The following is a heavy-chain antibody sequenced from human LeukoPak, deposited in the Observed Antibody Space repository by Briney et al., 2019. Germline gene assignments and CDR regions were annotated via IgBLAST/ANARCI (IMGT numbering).Heavy chain of an antibody. CDR1: GFTFSSYS. Sequence: GGSLRLSCAASGFTFSSYSMNWVRQAPVKGLEWVSSISSSSSYIYYADSVKGRFTISRDNAKNSLYLQMNSLRAEDTAVYYCARVGLAAAGLNYGMDVWGQGTTVTVSS. D-gene: IGHD6-13*01. J-gene: IGHJ6*02. CDR2: ISSSSSYI. V-gene: IGHV3-21*01. CDR3: ARVGLAAAGLNYGMDV.